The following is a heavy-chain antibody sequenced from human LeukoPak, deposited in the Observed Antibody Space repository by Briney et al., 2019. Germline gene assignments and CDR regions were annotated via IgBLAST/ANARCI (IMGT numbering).Heavy chain of an antibody. Sequence: LTCAVYGGSFSGYYWSWLRQPPGKGLEWVSSIGSLDSSTNYADSVKGRFTISRDNSKNTLFLQMNSLRDEDTAVYYCAKSIRPTDTNSWYLHFDYWGQGALVTVSS. D-gene: IGHD6-13*01. CDR1: GGSFSGYY. CDR2: IGSLDSST. CDR3: AKSIRPTDTNSWYLHFDY. V-gene: IGHV3-11*03. J-gene: IGHJ4*02.